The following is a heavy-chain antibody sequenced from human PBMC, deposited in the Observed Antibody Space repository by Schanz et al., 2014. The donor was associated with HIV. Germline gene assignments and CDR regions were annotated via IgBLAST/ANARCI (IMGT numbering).Heavy chain of an antibody. Sequence: QVQLVQSGAEVQKPGSSVQVSCKASGGSFSSFSITWVRPAPGQGLEWMGGIIPMFGSANYAQKFLGRVTISADESTSTGYMDLSNLRSDDTAVYYCATCLITIGCSSWGQGTLVTVSS. CDR2: IIPMFGSA. CDR1: GGSFSSFS. J-gene: IGHJ5*02. V-gene: IGHV1-69*01. D-gene: IGHD1-1*01. CDR3: ATCLITIGCSS.